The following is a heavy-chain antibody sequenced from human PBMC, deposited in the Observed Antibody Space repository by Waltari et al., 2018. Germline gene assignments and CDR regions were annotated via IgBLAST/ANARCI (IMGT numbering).Heavy chain of an antibody. CDR2: VSPEDGEA. Sequence: EVHLVQSGAEVKRPGATVTISCKASGYTFTEYYLRWVRQAPGTGLEWMGDVSPEDGEAEISDTCQGRVAMTADTSTGTAYIEVRSLTSDDMAVYYCATKMSDQWLREWGQGTLVTVSS. CDR3: ATKMSDQWLRE. J-gene: IGHJ1*01. D-gene: IGHD6-19*01. CDR1: GYTFTEYY. V-gene: IGHV1-69-2*01.